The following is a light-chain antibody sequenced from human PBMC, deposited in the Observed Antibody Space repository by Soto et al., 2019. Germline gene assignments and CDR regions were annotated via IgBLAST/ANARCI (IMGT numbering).Light chain of an antibody. Sequence: QSALTQPHSASGTPGQSGTISCSGSSSNIGSNSVHWFQQVPGTAPKPLIYSSNQRPSGVPERFSGSKSGTSASLAISGLQSEDEADYYCAAWDDSLNGHIFGTGTKVTV. J-gene: IGLJ1*01. CDR1: SSNIGSNS. CDR3: AAWDDSLNGHI. CDR2: SSN. V-gene: IGLV1-44*01.